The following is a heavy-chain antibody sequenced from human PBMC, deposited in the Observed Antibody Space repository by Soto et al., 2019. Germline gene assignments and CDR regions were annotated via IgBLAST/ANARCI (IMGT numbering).Heavy chain of an antibody. CDR1: GGTFSSYA. CDR3: ASLLSATTRTLHFDY. CDR2: IIPIFGTA. Sequence: QVQLVQTGAEVKKPGSSVKVSCKASGGTFSSYAISWVRQAPGQGLEWMGGIIPIFGTANYAQKFQGRVTITADKSTSTAYMELSSLRSEDTAVYYCASLLSATTRTLHFDYWGQGTLVTVSS. J-gene: IGHJ4*02. V-gene: IGHV1-69*06. D-gene: IGHD2-15*01.